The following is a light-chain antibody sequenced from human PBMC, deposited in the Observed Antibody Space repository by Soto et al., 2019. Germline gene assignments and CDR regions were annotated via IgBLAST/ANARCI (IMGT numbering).Light chain of an antibody. CDR1: SVVYSDGNAY. CDR2: TVS. J-gene: IGKJ1*01. CDR3: MQGTHWPPT. Sequence: VVMTQSPPSLPVTLGQPASISCRSVVYSDGNAYLNWFQQRPGQSPRRLIYTVSNRDSGVPDRFSGDGSGTDFTLKISRVEAEDVGIYYCMQGTHWPPTFGQGTKVEI. V-gene: IGKV2-30*01.